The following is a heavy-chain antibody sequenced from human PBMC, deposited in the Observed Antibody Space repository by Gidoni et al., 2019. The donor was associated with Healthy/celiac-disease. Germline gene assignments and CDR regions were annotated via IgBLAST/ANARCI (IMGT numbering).Heavy chain of an antibody. V-gene: IGHV5-51*01. Sequence: EVQLVQSGAEVKTPGESLKISCKGSGYSFTSYWIGWVRQMPGKGLEWMGIIYPGDSDTRYSPSFQGQVTISADKSISTAYLQWSSLKASDTAMYYCARQLNCRSGYCPFDYWGQGTLVTVSS. CDR1: GYSFTSYW. CDR2: IYPGDSDT. J-gene: IGHJ4*02. D-gene: IGHD3-3*01. CDR3: ARQLNCRSGYCPFDY.